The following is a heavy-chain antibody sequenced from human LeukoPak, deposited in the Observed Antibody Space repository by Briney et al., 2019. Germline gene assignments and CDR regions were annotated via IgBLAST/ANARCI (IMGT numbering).Heavy chain of an antibody. D-gene: IGHD1-14*01. CDR1: GFTFSSYW. J-gene: IGHJ4*02. CDR3: AKDVVAASTGFFDY. Sequence: QTGGSLRLSCAASGFTFSSYWMSWVRQAPGKGLEWVANMKQDGSEKYYVDSVKGRFTISRDNAKNSLYLQMNSLRAEDMALYYCAKDVVAASTGFFDYWGQGTLVTVSS. CDR2: MKQDGSEK. V-gene: IGHV3-7*03.